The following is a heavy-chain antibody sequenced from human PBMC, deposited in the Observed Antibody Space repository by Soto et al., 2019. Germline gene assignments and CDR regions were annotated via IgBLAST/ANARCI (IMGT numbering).Heavy chain of an antibody. CDR1: GFTFSSYE. Sequence: EVQLVESGGGLVQPGGSLRLSCAASGFTFSSYEMNWVRQAPGKGLEWVSYISSSGSTIYYADSVKGRFTISRDNAKNSLYLQMNSLRAEDTAVYYCARTGYYDSSGYNLYWYFDLWGRGTLVTVSS. J-gene: IGHJ2*01. CDR3: ARTGYYDSSGYNLYWYFDL. D-gene: IGHD3-22*01. V-gene: IGHV3-48*03. CDR2: ISSSGSTI.